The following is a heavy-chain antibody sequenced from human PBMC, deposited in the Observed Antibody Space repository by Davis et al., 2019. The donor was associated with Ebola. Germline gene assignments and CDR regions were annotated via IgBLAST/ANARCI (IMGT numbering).Heavy chain of an antibody. CDR1: GFTFSSYS. CDR3: AKDYPDYYGSGSYQGYYYYYGMDV. Sequence: PGGSLRLSCAASGFTFSSYSMNWVRQAPGKGLEWVSYISSSSSTIYYADSVKGRFTISRDNSKNTLYLQMNSLRAEDTAVYYCAKDYPDYYGSGSYQGYYYYYGMDVWGQGTTVTVSS. D-gene: IGHD3-10*01. V-gene: IGHV3-48*01. J-gene: IGHJ6*02. CDR2: ISSSSSTI.